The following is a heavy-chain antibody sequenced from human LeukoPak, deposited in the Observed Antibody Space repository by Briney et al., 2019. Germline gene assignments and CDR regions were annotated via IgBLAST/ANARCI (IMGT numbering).Heavy chain of an antibody. CDR3: ALQSAAAGTGY. Sequence: SETLSLTCTVSGGSISSSSYYWGWIRQPPGKGLEWIGSIYYSGSTYYNPSLKSRVTISVDTSKNQFSLKLSSVTAADTAVYYCALQSAAAGTGYWGQGTLVTVSS. CDR1: GGSISSSSYY. CDR2: IYYSGST. D-gene: IGHD6-13*01. V-gene: IGHV4-39*07. J-gene: IGHJ4*02.